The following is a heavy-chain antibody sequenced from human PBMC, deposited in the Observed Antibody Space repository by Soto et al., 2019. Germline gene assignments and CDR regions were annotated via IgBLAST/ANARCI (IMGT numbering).Heavy chain of an antibody. D-gene: IGHD6-6*01. CDR2: IDPSDSYT. CDR1: GYSFTSYW. J-gene: IGHJ4*02. V-gene: IGHV5-10-1*01. CDR3: ASLPDSSSSGPRFDY. Sequence: GESLKISCKGSGYSFTSYWIRWVRQMPGKGLEWMGRIDPSDSYTNYSPSFQGHVTISADKSISTAYLQWSSLKASDTAMYYFASLPDSSSSGPRFDYWGQGTLVTVSP.